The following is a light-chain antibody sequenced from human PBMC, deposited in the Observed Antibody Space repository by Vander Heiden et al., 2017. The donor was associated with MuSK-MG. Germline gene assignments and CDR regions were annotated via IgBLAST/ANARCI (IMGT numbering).Light chain of an antibody. CDR2: RNN. V-gene: IGLV1-44*01. Sequence: QSVLTQPPSASGTPGQRVTISCSGSSYNSGSNNVNWYQQPPGPAPKLLIYRNNQRPSGVPDRFSGSKSGTSASLAISGLQSEDEADYYCAAWDDSLNGVVFGGGTKLTVL. J-gene: IGLJ2*01. CDR3: AAWDDSLNGVV. CDR1: SYNSGSNN.